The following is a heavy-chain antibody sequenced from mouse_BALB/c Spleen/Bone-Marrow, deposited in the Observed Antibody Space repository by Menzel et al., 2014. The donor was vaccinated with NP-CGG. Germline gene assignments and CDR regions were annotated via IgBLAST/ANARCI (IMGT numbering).Heavy chain of an antibody. CDR2: IYPGDGDT. J-gene: IGHJ2*01. Sequence: QVHVKQSGAELARPGASVKLSCKASGYTFTSYWVQWVKQRPGQGLEWIGAIYPGDGDTRYTQKFKGKATLTADKSSSTAYMRLSSLASEDSAVYYCARGFPFDYWGQGTTLTVSS. CDR3: ARGFPFDY. V-gene: IGHV1-87*01. CDR1: GYTFTSYW.